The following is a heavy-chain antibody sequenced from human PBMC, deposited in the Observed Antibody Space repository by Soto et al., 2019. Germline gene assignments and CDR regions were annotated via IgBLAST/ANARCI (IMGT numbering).Heavy chain of an antibody. V-gene: IGHV4-31*03. CDR3: ARLVGRVAAYSDH. J-gene: IGHJ4*02. CDR1: GGSISSGGYY. Sequence: QVQLQESGPGLVKPSQTLSLTCTVSGGSISSGGYYWSWIRQHPKKGLGWIGYIFYNGNTYYNPSLQSRATISVDTSKNQFSLKLTSVTAADTAVYYCARLVGRVAAYSDHWGQGTLVTVSS. CDR2: IFYNGNT. D-gene: IGHD2-15*01.